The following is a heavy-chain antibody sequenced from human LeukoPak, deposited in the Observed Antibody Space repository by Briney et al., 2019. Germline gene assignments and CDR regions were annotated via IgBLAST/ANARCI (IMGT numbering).Heavy chain of an antibody. Sequence: GGSLRLSCAASGFTFSSYWMHWVRQPPGKGLVWVSRTNSDGYSTRYADSVKGRFTISRDNAKNTLYLQMNSLRAEDTAVYYCARNHQADYWGQGILVTVSS. CDR2: TNSDGYST. V-gene: IGHV3-74*01. CDR1: GFTFSSYW. J-gene: IGHJ4*02. CDR3: ARNHQADY. D-gene: IGHD2-2*01.